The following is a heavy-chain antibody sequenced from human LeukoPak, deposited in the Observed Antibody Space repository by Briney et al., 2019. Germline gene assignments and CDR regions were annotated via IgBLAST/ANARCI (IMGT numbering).Heavy chain of an antibody. CDR1: GFTFSSYA. V-gene: IGHV3-23*01. D-gene: IGHD3-16*02. J-gene: IGHJ4*02. CDR3: AKDNPYYVWGSYRPTLDY. CDR2: ISGSGGST. Sequence: GGSLRLSCAASGFTFSSYAMSWVRQAPGKGLEWVSAISGSGGSTYYADSVKGRFTISRDNSKNTLYLQMNSLRAEDTAVYYCAKDNPYYVWGSYRPTLDYWGQGTLVTVSS.